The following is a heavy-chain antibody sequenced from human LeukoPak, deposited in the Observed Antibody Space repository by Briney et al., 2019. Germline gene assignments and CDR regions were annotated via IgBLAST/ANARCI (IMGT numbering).Heavy chain of an antibody. Sequence: SETLSLTCTVSGASVSSSHWNWIRQSPGKGLEWNANVDYNGSTKYNPSLRGRGTMSLDTSKNQFYLKLESVTAADTARYYCARGFYEPFDRLGQRILVTVSS. J-gene: IGHJ5*02. CDR3: ARGFYEPFDR. CDR1: GASVSSSH. CDR2: VDYNGST. D-gene: IGHD2/OR15-2a*01. V-gene: IGHV4-59*02.